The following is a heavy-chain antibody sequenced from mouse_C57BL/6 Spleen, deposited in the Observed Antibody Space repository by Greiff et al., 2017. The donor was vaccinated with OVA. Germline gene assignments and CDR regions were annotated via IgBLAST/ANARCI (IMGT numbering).Heavy chain of an antibody. D-gene: IGHD1-1*01. CDR1: GYTFTDYY. J-gene: IGHJ4*01. Sequence: EVQLQQSGPELVKPGASVKISCKASGYTFTDYYMNWVKQSHGKSLEWIGDINPNNGGTSYNQKFKGKATLTVDKSSSTAYMELRSLTSEDSAVYYCVVGAMDYWGQGTSVTVSS. CDR3: VVGAMDY. V-gene: IGHV1-26*01. CDR2: INPNNGGT.